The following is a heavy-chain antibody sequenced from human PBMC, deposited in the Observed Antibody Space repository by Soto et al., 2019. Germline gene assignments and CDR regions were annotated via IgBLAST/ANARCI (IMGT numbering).Heavy chain of an antibody. Sequence: ASVKVSCKASGYTFTSYAMHWVRQAPGQRLEWMGWIDAGNGNTKYSQKFQGRVTITRDTSASTAYMELSSLRSEDTAVYYCAREQEGITIFGVVIDGMDVWGQGTTVTVPS. D-gene: IGHD3-3*01. J-gene: IGHJ6*02. CDR1: GYTFTSYA. CDR3: AREQEGITIFGVVIDGMDV. V-gene: IGHV1-3*01. CDR2: IDAGNGNT.